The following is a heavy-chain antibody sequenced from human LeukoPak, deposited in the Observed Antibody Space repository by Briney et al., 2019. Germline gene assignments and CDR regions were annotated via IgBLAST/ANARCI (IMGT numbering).Heavy chain of an antibody. Sequence: ASVRLSCTASGYTFTSYYMHWVRQAPGQGLEWMGIINPSGGSTSYAQKFQGRVTMTRDMSTSTVYMQLSSLRSEDTAVYYCAREGLNDSSGYYFFYWGQGTLVTVSS. CDR2: INPSGGST. CDR1: GYTFTSYY. J-gene: IGHJ4*02. CDR3: AREGLNDSSGYYFFY. D-gene: IGHD3-22*01. V-gene: IGHV1-46*01.